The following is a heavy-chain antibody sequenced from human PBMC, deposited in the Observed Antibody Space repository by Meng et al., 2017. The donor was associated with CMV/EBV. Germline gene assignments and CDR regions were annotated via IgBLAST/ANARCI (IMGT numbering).Heavy chain of an antibody. CDR3: ARDRSHNNNYFDS. D-gene: IGHD1-1*01. J-gene: IGHJ4*02. V-gene: IGHV3-21*01. CDR2: ISSSSSYI. CDR1: GFTFSSYS. Sequence: EVQLVESGGXLFKPGGPLSLSCAASGFTFSSYSMNWVRQAPGKGLEWVSSISSSSSYIYYADSVKGRFTISRDNAKNSLYLQMNSLRAEDTAVYYCARDRSHNNNYFDSLGQGTLVTVSS.